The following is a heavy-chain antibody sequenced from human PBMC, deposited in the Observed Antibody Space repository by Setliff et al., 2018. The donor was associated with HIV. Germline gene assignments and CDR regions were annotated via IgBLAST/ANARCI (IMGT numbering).Heavy chain of an antibody. Sequence: PGGSLRLSCTASGFTFSSYGMHWVRQAPGKGLEWLSGISNTGSSTYYADSVKGRFTISRDNSKKTLYLQMNSLRAEDTAVYYCAKDRVGNCINGVCYTPDYWGQGTLVTVSS. CDR1: GFTFSSYG. CDR3: AKDRVGNCINGVCYTPDY. J-gene: IGHJ4*02. D-gene: IGHD2-8*01. V-gene: IGHV3-23*01. CDR2: ISNTGSST.